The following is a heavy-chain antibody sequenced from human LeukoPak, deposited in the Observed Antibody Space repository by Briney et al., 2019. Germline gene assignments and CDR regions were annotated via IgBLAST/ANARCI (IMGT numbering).Heavy chain of an antibody. J-gene: IGHJ4*02. V-gene: IGHV3-21*01. D-gene: IGHD2-2*01. CDR3: ARGYQLLPIDY. CDR1: GFTFSSYS. CDR2: ISSSSSYI. Sequence: GGSLRLSCAASGFTFSSYSMNWVRQAPGEGLEWVSSISSSSSYIYYADSVKDRFTISRDNAKNSLYLQMNSLRAEDTAVYYCARGYQLLPIDYWGQGTLVTVSS.